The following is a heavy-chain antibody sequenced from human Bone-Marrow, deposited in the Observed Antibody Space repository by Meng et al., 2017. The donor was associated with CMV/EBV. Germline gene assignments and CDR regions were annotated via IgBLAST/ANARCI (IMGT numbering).Heavy chain of an antibody. V-gene: IGHV4-59*01. CDR3: ARLSGEAAMPFDY. D-gene: IGHD2-2*01. CDR2: IYYSAST. Sequence: SETLSLTCTVSGGPISSYYWSWIRQPPGKGLEWIGYIYYSASTNYNPSLKSRVTISVDTSKNQFSLKLSSVTAADTAVYYCARLSGEAAMPFDYWGQGTLVTVSS. CDR1: GGPISSYY. J-gene: IGHJ4*02.